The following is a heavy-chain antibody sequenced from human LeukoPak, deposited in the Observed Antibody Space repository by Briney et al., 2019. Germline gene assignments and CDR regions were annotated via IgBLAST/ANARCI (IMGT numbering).Heavy chain of an antibody. CDR3: VRGILPYYYDSSGYPYYFDY. V-gene: IGHV3-23*01. D-gene: IGHD3-22*01. Sequence: GGPLRLSCAASGFTFSRYAMSWVRQAPGKGLAWVSAISGSGGSTYYADSVKGRFTISRDNSKNTLYLQMNSLRAEDTAVYYCVRGILPYYYDSSGYPYYFDYWGQGTLVTVSS. J-gene: IGHJ4*02. CDR2: ISGSGGST. CDR1: GFTFSRYA.